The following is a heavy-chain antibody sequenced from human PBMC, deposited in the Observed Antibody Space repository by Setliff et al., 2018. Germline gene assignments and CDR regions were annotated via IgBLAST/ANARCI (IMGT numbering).Heavy chain of an antibody. J-gene: IGHJ3*01. CDR1: GGTFRSYG. D-gene: IGHD2-2*01. CDR2: IITNTGKT. V-gene: IGHV1-18*01. Sequence: ASVKVSCKASGGTFRSYGISWVRQAPGQGLEWMGGIITNTGKTSYPKKFQGRVTMTTDTYTGTGYMELRSLTSDDTAVYFCARFGGSCSSSSCYASDLWGQGTMVTVSS. CDR3: ARFGGSCSSSSCYASDL.